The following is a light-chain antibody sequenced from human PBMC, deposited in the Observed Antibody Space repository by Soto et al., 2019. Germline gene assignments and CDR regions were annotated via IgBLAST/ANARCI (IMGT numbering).Light chain of an antibody. J-gene: IGLJ2*01. CDR3: AAWDDSLNGEVV. CDR2: STN. Sequence: QSELTQPPSASGTPGQRVTISCSGSSSNIGSNSVNWYQQLPGTAPKLLIYSTNQRPSGVPDRFSGSKSDTSASLAISGLQSEDEADYYCAAWDDSLNGEVVFGGGTKLTVL. V-gene: IGLV1-44*01. CDR1: SSNIGSNS.